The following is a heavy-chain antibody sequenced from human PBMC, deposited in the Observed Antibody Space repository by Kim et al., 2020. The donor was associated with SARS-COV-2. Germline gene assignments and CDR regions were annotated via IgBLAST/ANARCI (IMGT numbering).Heavy chain of an antibody. CDR3: ASGPNYDILTGYGWFDP. Sequence: SETLSLTCTVSGGSISSGGYYWSWIRQHPGKGLEWIGYIYYSGSTYYNPSLKSRVTISVDTSKNQFSLKLSSVTAADTAVYYCASGPNYDILTGYGWFDPWGQGTLVTVSS. V-gene: IGHV4-31*03. D-gene: IGHD3-9*01. CDR2: IYYSGST. J-gene: IGHJ5*02. CDR1: GGSISSGGYY.